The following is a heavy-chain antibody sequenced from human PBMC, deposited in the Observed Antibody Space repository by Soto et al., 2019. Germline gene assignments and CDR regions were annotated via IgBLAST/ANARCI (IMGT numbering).Heavy chain of an antibody. V-gene: IGHV1-3*01. CDR1: GYTFTSYA. CDR3: ARDALITIFGVVTINWFDP. Sequence: ASVKVSCKASGYTFTSYAMHWVRQAPGQRLEWMGWINAGNGNTKYSQKFQGRVTITRDTSASTAYMELSSLRSEDTAVYYCARDALITIFGVVTINWFDPWGQGTLVTVSS. D-gene: IGHD3-3*01. J-gene: IGHJ5*02. CDR2: INAGNGNT.